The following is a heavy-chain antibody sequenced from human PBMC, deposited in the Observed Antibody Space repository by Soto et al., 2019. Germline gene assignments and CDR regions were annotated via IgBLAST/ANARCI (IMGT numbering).Heavy chain of an antibody. CDR2: IIPIFGTA. CDR3: ARDLEGTYCGGDCYTA. D-gene: IGHD2-21*02. J-gene: IGHJ5*02. CDR1: GGTFSSYA. V-gene: IGHV1-69*01. Sequence: QVQLVQSGAEVKKPGSSVKVSCKASGGTFSSYAISWVRQAPGQVREWMGGIIPIFGTANYAQKFQGRVTITADEYTSTAYMELSSLRSEYTAVYYCARDLEGTYCGGDCYTAWGQGTLVTVSS.